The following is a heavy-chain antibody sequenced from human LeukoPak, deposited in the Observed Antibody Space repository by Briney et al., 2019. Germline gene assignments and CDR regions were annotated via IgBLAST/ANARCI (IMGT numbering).Heavy chain of an antibody. CDR2: INHSGST. CDR3: ARDLPYGGNRAFDY. CDR1: GGSFSGYY. V-gene: IGHV4-34*01. J-gene: IGHJ4*02. D-gene: IGHD4-23*01. Sequence: PSETLSLTCAVYGGSFSGYYWSWIRQPPGKGLEWIGEINHSGSTNYNPSLKSRVTISVDTSKNQFSLKLSSVTAADTAVYYCARDLPYGGNRAFDYWGQGTLVTVSS.